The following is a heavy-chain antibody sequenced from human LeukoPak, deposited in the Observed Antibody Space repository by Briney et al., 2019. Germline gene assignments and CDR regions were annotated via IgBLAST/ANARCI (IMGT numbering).Heavy chain of an antibody. J-gene: IGHJ4*02. Sequence: PSETLSLTCTVSGGSISSYYWSWIRQPPGKGLEWIGYIYYSGSTNYNPSLKSRVTISVDTSKNQFSLKLSSVTAADTAVYYCARDAATVTTGFDYWGQGTLVTVSS. CDR3: ARDAATVTTGFDY. CDR2: IYYSGST. D-gene: IGHD4-11*01. CDR1: GGSISSYY. V-gene: IGHV4-59*01.